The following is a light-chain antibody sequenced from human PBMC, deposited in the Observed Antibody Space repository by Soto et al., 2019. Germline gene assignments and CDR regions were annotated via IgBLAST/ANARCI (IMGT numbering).Light chain of an antibody. J-gene: IGKJ4*01. V-gene: IGKV3-15*01. Sequence: EIVVTQSPATLSVSPGERATLSCRARQSVSRALAWYQQKPGQAPRLLIYDASTRATGIPARFSGNGSGTESTLTISSLQSEDFAIYYCQQYSHWPPLTFGGGTKVEIK. CDR1: QSVSRA. CDR3: QQYSHWPPLT. CDR2: DAS.